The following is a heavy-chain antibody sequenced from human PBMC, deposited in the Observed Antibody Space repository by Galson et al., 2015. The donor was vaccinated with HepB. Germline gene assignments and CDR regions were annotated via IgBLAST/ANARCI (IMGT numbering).Heavy chain of an antibody. V-gene: IGHV3-21*01. CDR1: GFTFNIYS. CDR3: ARVETGTTFRPHNWSDP. D-gene: IGHD1-7*01. CDR2: ISSQSIYI. Sequence: SLRLSCAASGFTFNIYSMNWVRQAPGKGLEWVSSISSQSIYIFHADSVKGRFTISRDNAKNSLYLQMDSLRAEDTAVYYCARVETGTTFRPHNWSDPWGQGTLVTVSS. J-gene: IGHJ5*02.